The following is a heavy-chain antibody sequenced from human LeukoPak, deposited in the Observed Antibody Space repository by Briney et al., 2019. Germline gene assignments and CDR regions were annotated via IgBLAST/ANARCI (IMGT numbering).Heavy chain of an antibody. D-gene: IGHD2-15*01. CDR2: ISYDGSNK. CDR1: GFTFSSYA. J-gene: IGHJ2*01. Sequence: GGSLRLSCAASGFTFSSYAMPWVRQAPGKGLEWVAVISYDGSNKYYADSVKGRFTISRDNSKNTLYLQMNSLRAEGTAVYYCARVKGIVWYFDLWGRGTLVTVSS. CDR3: ARVKGIVWYFDL. V-gene: IGHV3-30-3*01.